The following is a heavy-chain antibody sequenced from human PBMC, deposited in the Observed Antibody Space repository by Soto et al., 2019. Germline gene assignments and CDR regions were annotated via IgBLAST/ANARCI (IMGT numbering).Heavy chain of an antibody. CDR2: IGSGGAPT. J-gene: IGHJ4*02. D-gene: IGHD3-22*01. CDR3: AKARATYDTSGFYFRPLDS. V-gene: IGHV3-23*01. CDR1: GFTFNTYD. Sequence: EVQLLESGGDLVQPGGSLRLSCAASGFTFNTYDMSWVRQAPGKGLEWVSVIGSGGAPTYYADSVKGRFIISRDNSKNTLLLQMDRLRAEDTDVYYCAKARATYDTSGFYFRPLDSWGQGTLVTVSS.